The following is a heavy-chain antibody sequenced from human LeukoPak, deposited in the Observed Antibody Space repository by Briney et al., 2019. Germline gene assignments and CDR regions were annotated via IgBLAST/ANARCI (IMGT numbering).Heavy chain of an antibody. CDR1: GFTFSGYG. J-gene: IGHJ4*02. V-gene: IGHV3-74*01. CDR2: INVDGSST. CDR3: ARDLGGSNWAVFDY. D-gene: IGHD7-27*01. Sequence: AGGSLRLSCAASGFTFSGYGMHWVRQAPGKGLVWVSVINVDGSSTTYADSVKGRLTISRDNAKNTLYLQMNSLRAEDTAVYYCARDLGGSNWAVFDYWGQGTLVTVSS.